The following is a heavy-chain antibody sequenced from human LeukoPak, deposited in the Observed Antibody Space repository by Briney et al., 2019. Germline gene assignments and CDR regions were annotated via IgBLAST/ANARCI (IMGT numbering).Heavy chain of an antibody. Sequence: GASVKVSCKASGYNFNGYYMQGVRQAAGQGRQWMGWINPNSGGKKYAQKSEGRVTMTRDTSISTVHMELSRVKSDDTAVYCCAREAEDSSGPSYYFDYWGQGTLVTVSS. D-gene: IGHD6-19*01. CDR2: INPNSGGK. CDR1: GYNFNGYY. V-gene: IGHV1-2*02. J-gene: IGHJ4*02. CDR3: AREAEDSSGPSYYFDY.